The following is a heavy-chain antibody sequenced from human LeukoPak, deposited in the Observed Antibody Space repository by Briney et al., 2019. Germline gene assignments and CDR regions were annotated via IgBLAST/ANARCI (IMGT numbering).Heavy chain of an antibody. Sequence: GGSLRLSYAASGFTFSSYGMHWVRQAPGKGLEWVAFIRYDGSNKYYADSVKGRFTISRDNSKNTLYLQMNSLRAEDTAVYYCARDYYDSSGYYPWGYWGQGTLVTVSS. CDR1: GFTFSSYG. D-gene: IGHD3-22*01. V-gene: IGHV3-30*02. CDR2: IRYDGSNK. CDR3: ARDYYDSSGYYPWGY. J-gene: IGHJ4*02.